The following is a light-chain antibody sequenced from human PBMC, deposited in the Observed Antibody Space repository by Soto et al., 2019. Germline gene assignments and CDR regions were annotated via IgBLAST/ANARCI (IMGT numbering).Light chain of an antibody. J-gene: IGLJ2*01. Sequence: QSALTQPASVSGSPGQSVTISCTGTSSDIGAYNYVSWYQQHPGKAPKLMIFEVSNRPSGVSDRFSGSKSGNTASLTISGLQAEDEADYCCYSGASSSALFGGGTKLTVL. CDR1: SSDIGAYNY. V-gene: IGLV2-14*01. CDR2: EVS. CDR3: YSGASSSAL.